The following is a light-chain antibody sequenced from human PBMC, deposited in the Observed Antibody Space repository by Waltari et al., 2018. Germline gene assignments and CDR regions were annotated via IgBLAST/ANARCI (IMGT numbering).Light chain of an antibody. V-gene: IGKV2-40*01. J-gene: IGKJ4*01. CDR2: GGS. CDR1: QSLLHTDGYTY. CDR3: MHHKELPIT. Sequence: DIVMTQTPISLAVTPGEPASISCRSSQSLLHTDGYTYLDWFLQKPGQSPQLLIYGGSSRASGVPDRFSGSGSGTDFTLKISKVEAEDVGVYYCMHHKELPITFGGGTKVEI.